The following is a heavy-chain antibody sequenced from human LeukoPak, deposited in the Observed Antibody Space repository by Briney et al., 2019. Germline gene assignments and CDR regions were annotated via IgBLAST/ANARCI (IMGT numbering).Heavy chain of an antibody. CDR1: GFTFSSYR. D-gene: IGHD2-21*01. CDR2: INSDGSST. CDR3: AKRGVVIRVFLVGFHKEAYYFDS. J-gene: IGHJ4*02. Sequence: GGSLRLSCAASGFTFSSYRMYWVRQAPGKGLVWVSRINSDGSSTTYADSVKGRFTISRDNAKNTLYLQMNSLRAEDTAVYFCAKRGVVIRVFLVGFHKEAYYFDSWGLGALVTVSS. V-gene: IGHV3-74*01.